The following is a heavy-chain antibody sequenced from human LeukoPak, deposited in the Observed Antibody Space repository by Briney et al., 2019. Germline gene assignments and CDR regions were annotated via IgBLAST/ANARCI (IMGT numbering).Heavy chain of an antibody. CDR3: ARIVTTGVRDY. J-gene: IGHJ4*02. CDR1: VSTFTSYD. CDR2: MNPNSGNA. D-gene: IGHD4-23*01. V-gene: IGHV1-8*01. Sequence: GASVTVSFTPSVSTFTSYDINWVRQATGQGLEWMGWMNPNSGNAGYAQKFQGRVTMTRNTSISTAYMELSSLRSEDTAVYYCARIVTTGVRDYWGQGTLVTVSS.